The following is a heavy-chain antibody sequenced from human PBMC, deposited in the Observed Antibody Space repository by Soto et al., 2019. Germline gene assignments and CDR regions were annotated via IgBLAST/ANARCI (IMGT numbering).Heavy chain of an antibody. V-gene: IGHV1-3*01. CDR2: INAGNGNT. CDR3: ARDRDSNYVLPMSYYYYMDV. CDR1: GYTFTSYA. Sequence: ASVKVSCKASGYTFTSYAMHWVRQAPGQRLEWMGWINAGNGNTKYSQKFQGRVTITRDTSASTAYMELSSLRSEDTAVYYCARDRDSNYVLPMSYYYYMDVWGKGTTVTVSS. J-gene: IGHJ6*03. D-gene: IGHD4-4*01.